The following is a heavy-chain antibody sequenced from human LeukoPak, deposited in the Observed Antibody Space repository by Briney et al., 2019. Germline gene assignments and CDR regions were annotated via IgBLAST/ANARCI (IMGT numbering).Heavy chain of an antibody. J-gene: IGHJ4*02. Sequence: AASVKVSCKASGGTFSSYAISWVRQAPGQGLEWMGGIIPIFGTANYAQKFQGRVTITRDTSASTAYMELSSLRSEDTAVYYCARGKVGALWGWGQGTLVTVSS. CDR2: IIPIFGTA. D-gene: IGHD1-26*01. CDR1: GGTFSSYA. CDR3: ARGKVGALWG. V-gene: IGHV1-69*05.